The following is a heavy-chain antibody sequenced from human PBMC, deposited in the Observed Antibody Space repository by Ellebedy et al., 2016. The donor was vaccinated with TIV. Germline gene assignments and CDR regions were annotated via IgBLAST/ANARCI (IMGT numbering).Heavy chain of an antibody. CDR3: ARDHGNDDDWFDP. CDR2: IYSLGGS. Sequence: GSLRLXXTVSGGSINRYYWSWVRQSVGKGLEWIGRIYSLGGSNYNPSLESRVTMSLDTPRKQFSLKLTSVTAADTAVYYCARDHGNDDDWFDPWGQGILVPVSS. CDR1: GGSINRYY. V-gene: IGHV4-4*07. D-gene: IGHD2-8*01. J-gene: IGHJ5*02.